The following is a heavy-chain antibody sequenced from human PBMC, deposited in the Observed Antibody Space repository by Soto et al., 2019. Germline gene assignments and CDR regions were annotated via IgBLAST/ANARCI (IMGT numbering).Heavy chain of an antibody. Sequence: QVQLVESGGGVVQPGRSLRLSCAASGFTFSSYGMHWVRQAPGKGLEWVAVISYDGSNKYYADSVKGRFTISRDNSKNTLYLQMNSLRAEDRAVYYCAKDVGSVPSGGMDVGGQGTTVTVSS. CDR3: AKDVGSVPSGGMDV. CDR2: ISYDGSNK. V-gene: IGHV3-30*18. J-gene: IGHJ6*02. CDR1: GFTFSSYG. D-gene: IGHD6-19*01.